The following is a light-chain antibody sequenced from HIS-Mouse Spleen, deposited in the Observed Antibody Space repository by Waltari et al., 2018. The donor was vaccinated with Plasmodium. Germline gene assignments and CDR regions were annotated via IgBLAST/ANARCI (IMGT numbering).Light chain of an antibody. CDR1: SSDVGSYNL. CDR3: CSYAGSSTYV. Sequence: QSALTQPASVSGSPGQSITISCTGTSSDVGSYNLVSWYQQHPGKAPKLMIYEGSKRPQGVSNRSSGSKSGNTASLTISGLQAEDEADYYCCSYAGSSTYVFGTGTKVTVL. J-gene: IGLJ1*01. V-gene: IGLV2-23*01. CDR2: EGS.